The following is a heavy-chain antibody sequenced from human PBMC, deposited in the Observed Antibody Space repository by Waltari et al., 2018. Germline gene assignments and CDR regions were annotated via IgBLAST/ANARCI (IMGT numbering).Heavy chain of an antibody. J-gene: IGHJ4*02. CDR1: GGSISSYY. CDR2: IYTSGST. D-gene: IGHD6-19*01. Sequence: QVQLQESGPGLVKPSETLSLTCTVSGGSISSYYWSWIRQPAGKGLEWIGRIYTSGSTNYHPSLKSRVTMSVDTSKNQFSLKLSSVTAADTAVYYCARDTPPWSSGWYAPLGWGQGTLVTVSS. CDR3: ARDTPPWSSGWYAPLG. V-gene: IGHV4-4*07.